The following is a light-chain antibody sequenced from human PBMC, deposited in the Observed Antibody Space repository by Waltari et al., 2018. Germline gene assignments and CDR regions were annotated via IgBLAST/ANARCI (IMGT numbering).Light chain of an antibody. CDR1: QTIRTTY. J-gene: IGKJ4*01. V-gene: IGKV3-20*01. CDR3: QQYDISPLT. Sequence: EIVLTQSPGTLSLSPGEGATLSCRTSQTIRTTYLAWYQQTPGQAPTLLLYGTFTRATGIPDRFTGSGSGTDFSLTISSLEPEDFATYYCQQYDISPLTFGGGTKVEIK. CDR2: GTF.